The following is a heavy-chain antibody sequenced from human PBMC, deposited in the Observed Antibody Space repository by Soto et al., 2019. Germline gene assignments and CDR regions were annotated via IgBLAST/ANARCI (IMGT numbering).Heavy chain of an antibody. CDR3: TKGTRYDVLLAGHRGGYYCYMEV. V-gene: IGHV3-23*01. D-gene: IGHD3-9*01. CDR1: GFTFTTYA. J-gene: IGHJ6*03. Sequence: EVQLLESGGGLVQPGGSLRLSCAASGFTFTTYAMSWVRQAPGKGLEWVSGLSGGGGSTYYADSVKGRFTISRDNSNNARFLQMSSLRVEDTAVYYCTKGTRYDVLLAGHRGGYYCYMEVWGKGTTVTVSS. CDR2: LSGGGGST.